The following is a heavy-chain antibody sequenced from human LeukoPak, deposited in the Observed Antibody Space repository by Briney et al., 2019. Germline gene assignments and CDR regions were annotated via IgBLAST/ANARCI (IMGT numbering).Heavy chain of an antibody. CDR3: ARGQYYYDSSGAAHYYFDY. J-gene: IGHJ4*02. CDR2: ISSSGSTI. CDR1: GFTFSSYE. D-gene: IGHD3-22*01. V-gene: IGHV3-48*03. Sequence: GGSLRLSCAASGFTFSSYEMNWVRQAPGKGLEWVSYISSSGSTIYYADSVKGRFTISRDNAKNSLYLQMNSLRAEDTAVYYCARGQYYYDSSGAAHYYFDYWGQGTLVTVSS.